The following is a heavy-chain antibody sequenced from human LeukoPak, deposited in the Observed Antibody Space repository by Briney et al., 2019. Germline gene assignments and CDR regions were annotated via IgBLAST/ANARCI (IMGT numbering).Heavy chain of an antibody. CDR1: GFTFSSYS. Sequence: PGRTLRLSCAASGFTFSSYSMNWVRHAPGKGLEWVSSISSSSSYIYYADSVKGRFTISRDNAKNSLYLQMNSLRAEDTAVYYCARVATQTNDYWGQGTLVTVSS. D-gene: IGHD1-14*01. CDR3: ARVATQTNDY. CDR2: ISSSSSYI. J-gene: IGHJ4*02. V-gene: IGHV3-21*04.